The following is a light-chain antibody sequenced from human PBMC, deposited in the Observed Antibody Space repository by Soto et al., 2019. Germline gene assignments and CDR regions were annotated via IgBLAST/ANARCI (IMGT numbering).Light chain of an antibody. CDR1: SSNIGAGYA. J-gene: IGLJ3*02. CDR2: TNT. CDR3: QSYDASLNWL. Sequence: QLVLTQPPSVSGAPGQRVTISCTGNSSNIGAGYAVHWYQLLPGAAPKLLIYTNTNRLSGVPDRFSGSRSGPSASLAITGLQAEDEGEYSCQSYDASLNWLFGGGTKVTVL. V-gene: IGLV1-40*01.